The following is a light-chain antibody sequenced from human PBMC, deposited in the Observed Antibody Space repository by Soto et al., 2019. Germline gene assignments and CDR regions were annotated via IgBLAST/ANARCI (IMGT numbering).Light chain of an antibody. CDR2: EVS. CDR3: GSYAGSNSYV. J-gene: IGLJ1*01. V-gene: IGLV2-8*01. CDR1: SSDVGGYNY. Sequence: QSVLTQPPSASGSPGHSVTISCTGTSSDVGGYNYVSWYQQHPGKAPKLMSYEVSKRPSAVPDRFSGSKSGTTPSLTVSGLQAEDVAVYYGGSYAGSNSYVLGSGTTV.